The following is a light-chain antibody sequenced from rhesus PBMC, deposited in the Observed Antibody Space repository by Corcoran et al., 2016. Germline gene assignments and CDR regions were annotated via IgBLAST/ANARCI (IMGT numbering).Light chain of an antibody. J-gene: IGKJ2*01. CDR1: QGISNA. CDR2: SAS. CDR3: QQGYTVPYT. V-gene: IGKV1-33*02. Sequence: GDKVTNTCRASQGISNALAWYQQKPGEAPKLLIYSASSLESGVPSRFSGSRSGTDFTLTISSLQPEDFATYYCQQGYTVPYTFGQGTKVEI.